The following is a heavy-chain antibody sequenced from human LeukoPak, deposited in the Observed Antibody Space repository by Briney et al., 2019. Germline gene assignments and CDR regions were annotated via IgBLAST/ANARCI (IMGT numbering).Heavy chain of an antibody. CDR2: ISYDGSNK. J-gene: IGHJ3*02. D-gene: IGHD2-2*01. Sequence: HPGGSLRLSCAASGFTFSSYAMHWVRQAPGKGLEWVAVISYDGSNKYYADSVKGRFTISRDNSKNTLYLQMNSLRAEDTAVYYCARDRSPAWVECSSTSCHDAFDIWGQGTMVTVSS. CDR3: ARDRSPAWVECSSTSCHDAFDI. V-gene: IGHV3-30-3*01. CDR1: GFTFSSYA.